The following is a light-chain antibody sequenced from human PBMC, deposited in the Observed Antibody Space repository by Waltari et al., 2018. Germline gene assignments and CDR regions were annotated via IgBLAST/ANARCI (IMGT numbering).Light chain of an antibody. V-gene: IGLV2-8*01. CDR3: SSYAGRNTLV. Sequence: QSVLTQPPSASGSPGQSVTISCTGTSSDVGGYNYVSWYQQHPGKAPELIIYEVYKRPSGVPDRFSGSKSGNTASLTVSGLQAEDEADYYCSSYAGRNTLVFGGGTKLTVL. CDR1: SSDVGGYNY. J-gene: IGLJ3*02. CDR2: EVY.